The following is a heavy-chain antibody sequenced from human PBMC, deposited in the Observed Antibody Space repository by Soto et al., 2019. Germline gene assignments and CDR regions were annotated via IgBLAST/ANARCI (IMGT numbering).Heavy chain of an antibody. CDR1: GGSISSGDYY. J-gene: IGHJ4*02. D-gene: IGHD3-22*01. CDR3: ARAIGSRITMIVVVIAYFDY. CDR2: IYYSGST. Sequence: SETLSLTCTVSGGSISSGDYYWSWIRQPPGKGLEWIGYIYYSGSTYYNPSLKSRVTISVDTSKNQFSLKLSSVTAADTAVYYCARAIGSRITMIVVVIAYFDYWGQGTLVTVSS. V-gene: IGHV4-30-4*01.